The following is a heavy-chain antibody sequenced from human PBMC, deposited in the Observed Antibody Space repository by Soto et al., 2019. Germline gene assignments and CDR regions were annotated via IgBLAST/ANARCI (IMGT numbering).Heavy chain of an antibody. CDR3: VRDHRWAFDF. J-gene: IGHJ3*01. CDR2: ISIGSGAI. CDR1: GFSFSNYA. V-gene: IGHV3-48*01. Sequence: EVQLVESGGGLVQPGGSRRVSCAASGFSFSNYAMNWVRQAPGKGLEWVSYISIGSGAIFYADSVKARFTISRADAKNSLYTQTTTLRAEDTAVYYCVRDHRWAFDFWGQGTMVTVSS.